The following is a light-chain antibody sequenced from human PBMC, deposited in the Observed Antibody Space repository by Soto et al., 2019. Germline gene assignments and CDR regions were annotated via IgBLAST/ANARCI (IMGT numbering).Light chain of an antibody. Sequence: DVVMTQSPLSLPVTLGEPASISCRSSQSLLYSDGNTYLDWFHQRPGQSPRRLIYRASNRDTGVTDSLSGSGSGTDFTLKISRVEAEDVGVYYCMQDKNWPPVTFGQGTKLEIK. CDR1: QSLLYSDGNTY. V-gene: IGKV2-30*01. J-gene: IGKJ2*01. CDR2: RAS. CDR3: MQDKNWPPVT.